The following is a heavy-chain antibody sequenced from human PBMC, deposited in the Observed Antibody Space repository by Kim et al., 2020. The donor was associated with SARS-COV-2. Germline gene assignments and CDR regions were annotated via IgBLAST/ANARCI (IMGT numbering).Heavy chain of an antibody. D-gene: IGHD6-19*01. CDR2: INEDGSEK. CDR1: GFTFSSYW. CDR3: RGSGLPFDY. V-gene: IGHV3-7*01. Sequence: GGSLRLSCAASGFTFSSYWMSWVRQAPGKGLEWLANINEDGSEKYYVDSVKGRFTISRDNAKNSVYLQMNSLRAGDTAVYYCRGSGLPFDYWGQGTLVTVSS. J-gene: IGHJ4*02.